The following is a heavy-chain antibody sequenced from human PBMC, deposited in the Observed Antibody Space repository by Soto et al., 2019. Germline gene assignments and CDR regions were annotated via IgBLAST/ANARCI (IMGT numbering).Heavy chain of an antibody. CDR2: ISAYNGNT. V-gene: IGHV1-18*01. CDR3: ARFGDTAMVPDY. J-gene: IGHJ4*02. Sequence: ASVKVSCKASGYTFTSYDINWVRQATGQGLEWMGWISAYNGNTNYAQKLQGRVTMTTDTSTSTAYMELRSLRSDDTAVYYCARFGDTAMVPDYWGQGTLVTVSS. D-gene: IGHD5-18*01. CDR1: GYTFTSYD.